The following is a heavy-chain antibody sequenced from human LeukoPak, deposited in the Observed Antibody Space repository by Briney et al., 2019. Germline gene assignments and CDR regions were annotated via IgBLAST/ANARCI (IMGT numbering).Heavy chain of an antibody. CDR3: ARSPYEYGSVDY. Sequence: ASVKVSCKASGYSFTSQYMHWVRQAPGQGLKWMGIINPSGGSTTYAQKFQGRVTITRDTSTSTVYMEWSSLRSEDTAVYYCARSPYEYGSVDYWGQGTLVTISS. D-gene: IGHD6-19*01. J-gene: IGHJ4*02. CDR1: GYSFTSQY. CDR2: INPSGGST. V-gene: IGHV1-46*01.